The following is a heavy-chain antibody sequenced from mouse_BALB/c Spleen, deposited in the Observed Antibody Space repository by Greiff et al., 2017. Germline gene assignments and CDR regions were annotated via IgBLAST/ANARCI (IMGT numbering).Heavy chain of an antibody. CDR1: GYTFTSYW. CDR3: ASSTVVAPYYAMDY. J-gene: IGHJ4*01. D-gene: IGHD1-1*01. V-gene: IGHV1S81*02. CDR2: INPSNGRT. Sequence: QVQLQQPGAELVKPGASVKLSCKASGYTFTSYWMHWVKQRPGQGLEWIGEINPSNGRTNYNEKFKSKATLTVDKSSSTAYMQLCSLTSEDSAVYYCASSTVVAPYYAMDYWGQGTSVTVSS.